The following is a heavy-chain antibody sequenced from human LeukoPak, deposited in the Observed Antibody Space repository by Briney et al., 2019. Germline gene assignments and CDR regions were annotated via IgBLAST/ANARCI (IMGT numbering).Heavy chain of an antibody. J-gene: IGHJ6*03. CDR1: GGSISSYY. D-gene: IGHD3-3*01. CDR3: ASLQGFWSGDYYYYMDV. CDR2: IYYSGST. Sequence: SETLSLTCTVSGGSISSYYWSWIRQPPGKGLEWIGYIYYSGSTNYNPSLKSRVTISVDTSKNQFSLKLSSVTAADTAVYYCASLQGFWSGDYYYYMDVWGKGTTVTVSS. V-gene: IGHV4-59*01.